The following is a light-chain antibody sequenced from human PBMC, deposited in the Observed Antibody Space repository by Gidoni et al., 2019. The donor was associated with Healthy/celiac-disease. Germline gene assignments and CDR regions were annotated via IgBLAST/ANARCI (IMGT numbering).Light chain of an antibody. V-gene: IGKV3-20*01. CDR3: QQYGSSPGFT. CDR1: QSVSSSY. Sequence: EIVLTQSPGTLSLSPGERATLSCRASQSVSSSYLAWYQQKPGQAPRLLIYGASSRTTGIPDGFSGSGSGTDFTLTISRLEPEDVAVYYCQQYGSSPGFTFGPGTKVEIK. J-gene: IGKJ3*01. CDR2: GAS.